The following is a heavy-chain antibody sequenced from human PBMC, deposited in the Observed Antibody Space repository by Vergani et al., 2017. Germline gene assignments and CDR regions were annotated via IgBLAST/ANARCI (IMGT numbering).Heavy chain of an antibody. CDR3: ARGDYYDNIGYCGGY. CDR1: GFTFSSYW. CDR2: IKQDGSEK. D-gene: IGHD3-22*01. Sequence: EVQLVESGGGLVQPGGSLRLSCAASGFTFSSYWMSWVRQAPGKGLEWVANIKQDGSEKYFVDSVKGRFTISRDTAKNSLYLQMNSLRAEDTAVYYCARGDYYDNIGYCGGYWGQGTLVTVSS. J-gene: IGHJ4*02. V-gene: IGHV3-7*01.